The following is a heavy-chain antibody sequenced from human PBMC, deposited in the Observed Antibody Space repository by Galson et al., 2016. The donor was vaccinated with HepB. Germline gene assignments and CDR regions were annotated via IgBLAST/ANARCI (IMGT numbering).Heavy chain of an antibody. J-gene: IGHJ4*02. CDR2: ISYDGSNK. V-gene: IGHV3-30*03. D-gene: IGHD5-18*01. CDR1: GFTFSSYG. CDR3: ARDPRQGQRGFNYGFDY. Sequence: SLRLSCAASGFTFSSYGMHWVRQAPGKGLDWVAVISYDGSNKYSADSVEGRFTISRDNSKNKLYLQMNSLRGDDTAIYYCARDPRQGQRGFNYGFDYWGQGTLVTVSP.